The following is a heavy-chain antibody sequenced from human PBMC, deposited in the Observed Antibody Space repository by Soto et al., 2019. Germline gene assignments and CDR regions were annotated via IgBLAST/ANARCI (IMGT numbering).Heavy chain of an antibody. Sequence: GGSLRLSCAASGFTFSSYWMSWVRQAPGKGLEWVANIKQDGSEKYYVDSVKGRFTISRDNAKNSLYLQMNSLRAEDTAVYYCARAPTDFWSGSSYYFDYWGQGTLVTVSS. J-gene: IGHJ4*02. CDR3: ARAPTDFWSGSSYYFDY. D-gene: IGHD3-3*01. CDR1: GFTFSSYW. CDR2: IKQDGSEK. V-gene: IGHV3-7*05.